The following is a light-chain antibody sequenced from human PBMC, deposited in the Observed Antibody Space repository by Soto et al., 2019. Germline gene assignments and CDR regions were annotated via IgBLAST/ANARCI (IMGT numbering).Light chain of an antibody. V-gene: IGKV3-11*01. Sequence: EIVLTQSPATLSLSPGERATLSCRTSQSVGRNLAWYQQKAGQAPRLLMYDTSNRATGIPARFSGSGSGTDFTLTISNLEPEDFGVYYCQTRSNWPLTFGGGTKVEIK. CDR3: QTRSNWPLT. J-gene: IGKJ4*01. CDR1: QSVGRN. CDR2: DTS.